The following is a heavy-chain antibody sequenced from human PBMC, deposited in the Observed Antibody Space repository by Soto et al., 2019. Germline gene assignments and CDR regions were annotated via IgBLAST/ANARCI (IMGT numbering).Heavy chain of an antibody. D-gene: IGHD1-26*01. CDR1: GLIFSDVW. J-gene: IGHJ4*02. V-gene: IGHV3-15*01. Sequence: EVQLVESGGGLVKPGGSLRLSCAASGLIFSDVWMTWVRQAPGKGLEWVGRIKTKPDDGTIDYAAPVRGRFTISRDDSKNTLYLQMTSLTPDDTGVYYCTTPNLGVDFWGPGTLVTVSS. CDR2: IKTKPDDGTI. CDR3: TTPNLGVDF.